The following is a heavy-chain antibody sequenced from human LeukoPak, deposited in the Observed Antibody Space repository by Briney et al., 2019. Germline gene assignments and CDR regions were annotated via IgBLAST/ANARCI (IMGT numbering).Heavy chain of an antibody. J-gene: IGHJ3*02. CDR2: INPNSGGT. Sequence: ASVKVSCKASGYTFTGYYMHWVRQAPGQGLEWMGWINPNSGGTNYAQKFQGRVTMTRDTSISTAYMELSRLRSDDTAVYYCARAQALIVAHAFDIWGQGTMVTVSS. CDR3: ARAQALIVAHAFDI. V-gene: IGHV1-2*02. D-gene: IGHD3-22*01. CDR1: GYTFTGYY.